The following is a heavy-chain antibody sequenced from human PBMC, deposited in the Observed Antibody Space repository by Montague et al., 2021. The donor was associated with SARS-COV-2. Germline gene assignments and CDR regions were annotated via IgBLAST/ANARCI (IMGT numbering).Heavy chain of an antibody. CDR1: GGSFSGYY. Sequence: SETLSLTCAVYGGSFSGYYWTWIRQSPGKGLEWIAEINHSGTTNYNFNPSLRSRVTISVDTSKSQFSPKLSSVTAAGTGVYYCARWDPQTLTLIGLRGKSASDYWGQGTLVTVSS. CDR2: INHSGTT. V-gene: IGHV4-34*01. J-gene: IGHJ4*02. CDR3: ARWDPQTLTLIGLRGKSASDY. D-gene: IGHD4-23*01.